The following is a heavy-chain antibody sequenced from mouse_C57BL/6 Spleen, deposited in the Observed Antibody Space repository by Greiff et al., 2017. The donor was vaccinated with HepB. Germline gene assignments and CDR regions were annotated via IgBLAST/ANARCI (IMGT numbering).Heavy chain of an antibody. J-gene: IGHJ1*03. V-gene: IGHV14-3*01. CDR1: GFNIKSTY. CDR2: IDPANGNT. CDR3: AINRPEGYFDV. Sequence: DVQLQESVAELVRPGASVKLSCTASGFNIKSTYMHWVKQRPEQGLEWIGRIDPANGNTKYAPKFQGKATITADTSSNTAYLQLSSLTSEDTAIYYCAINRPEGYFDVWGTGTTVTVSS.